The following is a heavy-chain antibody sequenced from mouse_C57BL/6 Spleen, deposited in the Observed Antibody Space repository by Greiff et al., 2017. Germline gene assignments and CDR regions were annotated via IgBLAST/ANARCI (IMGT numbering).Heavy chain of an antibody. D-gene: IGHD4-1*01. J-gene: IGHJ2*01. Sequence: VKLLESGPGLVQPSQSLSITCTVSGFSLTSYGVHWVRQSPGKGLEWLGVIWSGGSTDYTAAFISRLSISKDNSKSHVFFKMNSLQADDTAIYYCARKLGRGGFDYWGQGTTLTVSS. CDR1: GFSLTSYG. CDR3: ARKLGRGGFDY. CDR2: IWSGGST. V-gene: IGHV2-2*01.